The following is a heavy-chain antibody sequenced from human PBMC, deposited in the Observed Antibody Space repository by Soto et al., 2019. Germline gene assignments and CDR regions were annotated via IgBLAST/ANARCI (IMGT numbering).Heavy chain of an antibody. CDR2: ISAYNGNT. D-gene: IGHD1-1*01. CDR1: GYTFTDYG. V-gene: IGHV1-18*01. Sequence: QGQLVQSGVEVKKPGASVKVSCKASGYTFTDYGISWVRQAPGQRLEWMGWISAYNGNTNYAENLQDRVTMTTDTSTSTAYMELRSLRSDDTAVYYCARDRSTHDYWGQGTLIAVSS. CDR3: ARDRSTHDY. J-gene: IGHJ4*02.